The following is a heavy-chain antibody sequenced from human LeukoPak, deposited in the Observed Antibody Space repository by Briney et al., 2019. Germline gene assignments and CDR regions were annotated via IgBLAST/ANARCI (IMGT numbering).Heavy chain of an antibody. CDR1: GYTFTGYY. J-gene: IGHJ3*02. V-gene: IGHV1-2*02. D-gene: IGHD6-13*01. CDR3: ARDRLLSSSWYQTIFDAFDI. Sequence: ASVKVSCKASGYTFTGYYMHWVRQAPGQGLEWMGWINPNSGGTNYAQKFQGRVTMTRDTSISTAYMELSRLRSDGTAVYYCARDRLLSSSWYQTIFDAFDIWGQGTMVTVSS. CDR2: INPNSGGT.